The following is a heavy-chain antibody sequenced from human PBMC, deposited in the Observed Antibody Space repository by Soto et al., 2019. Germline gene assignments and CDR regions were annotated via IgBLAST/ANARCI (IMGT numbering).Heavy chain of an antibody. J-gene: IGHJ4*02. CDR1: GGSISSGVYY. D-gene: IGHD2-21*02. CDR3: ARDLRLDS. V-gene: IGHV4-31*03. CDR2: IYQSGTP. Sequence: PSETLSLTCTVSGGSISSGVYYWNWIRQYPGKGLEWIAYIYQSGTPYYNPSLKSRATISIDRSKNQFSLMLDSVTAADTAVYYCARDLRLDSWGPGTLVTVSS.